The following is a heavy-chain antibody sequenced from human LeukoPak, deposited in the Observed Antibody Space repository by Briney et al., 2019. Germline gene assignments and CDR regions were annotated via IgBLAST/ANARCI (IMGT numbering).Heavy chain of an antibody. CDR3: ARDYCSSTSCFFDY. CDR1: GYTFTGYH. D-gene: IGHD2-2*01. V-gene: IGHV1-2*06. CDR2: INPNSGDT. Sequence: ASVKVSCKASGYTFTGYHTHWVRQAPGQGLEWMGRINPNSGDTNYAQKFQGRVTMTRDTSISTAYVELSRLRSDDTAVYYCARDYCSSTSCFFDYWGQGTLVTVS. J-gene: IGHJ4*02.